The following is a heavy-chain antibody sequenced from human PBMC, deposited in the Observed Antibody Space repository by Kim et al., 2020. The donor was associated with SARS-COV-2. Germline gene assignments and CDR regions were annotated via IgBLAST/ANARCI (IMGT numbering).Heavy chain of an antibody. D-gene: IGHD2-2*01. V-gene: IGHV3-23*01. J-gene: IGHJ4*02. CDR3: AKPYQLLMDPFDY. Sequence: YPDPAKSRFPIPRDNSKNTRYLHMNSLRAEDTAVYYWAKPYQLLMDPFDYWGQGTLVTVSS.